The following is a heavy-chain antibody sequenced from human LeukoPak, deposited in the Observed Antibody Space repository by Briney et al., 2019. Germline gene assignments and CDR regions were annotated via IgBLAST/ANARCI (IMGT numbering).Heavy chain of an antibody. CDR1: GLTFSNDA. V-gene: IGHV3-23*01. CDR3: AKRLSFGVAIGDFDY. J-gene: IGHJ4*02. D-gene: IGHD3-3*01. CDR2: ISGSGDST. Sequence: GGSLRLSCAASGLTFSNDAMSWVRQAPGKGLEWVSAISGSGDSTYYADSVKGRFTISRDSSMETLYLQMNSLRAEDTATYFCAKRLSFGVAIGDFDYWGQGTLVTVSS.